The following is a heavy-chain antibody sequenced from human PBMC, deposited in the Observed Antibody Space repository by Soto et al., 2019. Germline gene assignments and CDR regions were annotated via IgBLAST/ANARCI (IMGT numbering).Heavy chain of an antibody. Sequence: SXTLSLTCPVSGGSIGSYYWSWIREPSGKGLEWIGYIYYSGSTNYNPSLKSRVTISVDTSKNQFSLKLSSVTAADTAVYYCARDRGDGYNFDAFDIWGQGTMVTVSS. V-gene: IGHV4-59*01. CDR2: IYYSGST. CDR1: GGSIGSYY. CDR3: ARDRGDGYNFDAFDI. J-gene: IGHJ3*02. D-gene: IGHD5-12*01.